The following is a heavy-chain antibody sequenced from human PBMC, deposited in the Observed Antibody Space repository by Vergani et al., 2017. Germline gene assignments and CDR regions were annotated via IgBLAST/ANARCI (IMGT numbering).Heavy chain of an antibody. J-gene: IGHJ6*02. V-gene: IGHV3-30*18. CDR2: ISYDGSNK. CDR1: GFTFSSYG. Sequence: QVQLVESGGGVVQPGRSLRLSCAASGFTFSSYGMHWVRQAPGKGLEWVAVISYDGSNKYYADSVKGRFTISRDNSKNTLYLQMNSLRAEDTAVYYCAKDRTATELYYYYGMDVWGQGTTVTVSS. CDR3: AKDRTATELYYYYGMDV. D-gene: IGHD1-14*01.